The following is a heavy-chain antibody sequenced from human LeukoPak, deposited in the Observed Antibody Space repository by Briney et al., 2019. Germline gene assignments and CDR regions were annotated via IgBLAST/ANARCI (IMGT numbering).Heavy chain of an antibody. V-gene: IGHV7-4-1*02. J-gene: IGHJ6*03. Sequence: ASVKVSCKASGYTFTSYAMNWVRQAPGQGLEWMGWINTNTGNPTYAQGFTGRFVFSLDTSVSTAYLQISSLKAEDTAVYYCAREPPNWNYYYYMDVWGKGTTVTVSS. CDR3: AREPPNWNYYYYMDV. D-gene: IGHD1-1*01. CDR1: GYTFTSYA. CDR2: INTNTGNP.